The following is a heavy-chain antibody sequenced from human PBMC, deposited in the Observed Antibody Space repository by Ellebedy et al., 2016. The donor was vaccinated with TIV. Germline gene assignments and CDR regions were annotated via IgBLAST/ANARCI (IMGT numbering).Heavy chain of an antibody. CDR3: ARGDGPVVIYGMDV. J-gene: IGHJ6*02. CDR2: IYYSGST. V-gene: IGHV4-59*12. D-gene: IGHD4-23*01. Sequence: SETLSLXXTVSGGSISSYYWSWIRQPPGKGLEWIGYIYYSGSTNYNPSLKSRVTISVDTSKNQFSLKLSSVTAADTAVYYCARGDGPVVIYGMDVWGQGTTVTVSS. CDR1: GGSISSYY.